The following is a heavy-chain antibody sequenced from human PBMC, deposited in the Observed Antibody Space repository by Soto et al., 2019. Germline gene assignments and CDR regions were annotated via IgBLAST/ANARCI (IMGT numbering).Heavy chain of an antibody. V-gene: IGHV4-4*02. J-gene: IGHJ5*02. D-gene: IGHD2-2*01. CDR2: IYHSVST. CDR3: AREVPAAIPWFDP. CDR1: GGSISSSNW. Sequence: SETLSLTCSVSGGSISSSNWWSWVRQPPGKGLEWIGEIYHSVSTNYNPSLKSRVTISVDKSKNQFSLKLSSVTAADTAVYYCAREVPAAIPWFDPWGQGTLVTVSS.